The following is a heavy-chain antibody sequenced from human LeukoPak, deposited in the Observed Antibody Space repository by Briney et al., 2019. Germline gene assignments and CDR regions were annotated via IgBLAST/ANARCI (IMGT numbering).Heavy chain of an antibody. D-gene: IGHD1-20*01. Sequence: GGSLRLSCAASGFTFSSCSMNWVRQAPGKGLEWVSLISGDGGSTYYADSVKGRFTISRDNSKNSLYLQMNSLRTEDTALYYCAKSITGTTDYWGQGTLVTVSS. CDR1: GFTFSSCS. J-gene: IGHJ4*02. V-gene: IGHV3-43*02. CDR3: AKSITGTTDY. CDR2: ISGDGGST.